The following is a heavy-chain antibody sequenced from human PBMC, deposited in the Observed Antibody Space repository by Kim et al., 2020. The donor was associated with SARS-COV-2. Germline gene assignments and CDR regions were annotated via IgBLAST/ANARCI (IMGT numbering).Heavy chain of an antibody. Sequence: GGSLRLSCAASGFTVSSNYMSWVRQAPGKGLEWVSVIYSGGSTYYADSVKGRFTISRDNSKNTLYLQMNSLRAEDTAVYYCARQTPGVVYGSSGWNDAFDIWGQGTMVTVSS. CDR3: ARQTPGVVYGSSGWNDAFDI. CDR2: IYSGGST. V-gene: IGHV3-53*01. J-gene: IGHJ3*02. D-gene: IGHD6-19*01. CDR1: GFTVSSNY.